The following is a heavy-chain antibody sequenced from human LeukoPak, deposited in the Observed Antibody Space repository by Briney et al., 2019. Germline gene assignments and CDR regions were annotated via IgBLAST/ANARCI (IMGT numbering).Heavy chain of an antibody. CDR2: IYYGGNT. Sequence: SETLSLTCTVSGGSISSGGYYWNWIRQHPGKDLEWIGYIYYGGNTYYNPSLKSRVTITVDTSKNQFSLKLSSVTAADTAVYYCARDREVAVAGYFDYWGQGALVTVSS. CDR1: GGSISSGGYY. CDR3: ARDREVAVAGYFDY. V-gene: IGHV4-31*03. D-gene: IGHD6-19*01. J-gene: IGHJ4*02.